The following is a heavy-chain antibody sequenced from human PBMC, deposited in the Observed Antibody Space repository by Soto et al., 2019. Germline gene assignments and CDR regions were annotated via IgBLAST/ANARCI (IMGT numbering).Heavy chain of an antibody. V-gene: IGHV3-30*18. CDR1: GFTFSSYG. D-gene: IGHD2-2*01. CDR2: ISFNGSNK. J-gene: IGHJ6*02. CDR3: AKELRDRTVYCSSTSCSHGMDV. Sequence: PXGSLRLSCAASGFTFSSYGMHWVRQAPGKGLDWVAVISFNGSNKYYADSVKGRFTISRDNSKNTVYLQMNSLRAEDTAVYYCAKELRDRTVYCSSTSCSHGMDVWGQGSTVTVSS.